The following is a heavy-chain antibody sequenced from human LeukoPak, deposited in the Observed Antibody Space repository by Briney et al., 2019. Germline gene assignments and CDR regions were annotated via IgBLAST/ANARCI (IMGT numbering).Heavy chain of an antibody. CDR3: ARESSGWYGNFQH. D-gene: IGHD6-19*01. CDR2: ISYDGSNK. V-gene: IGHV3-30*03. Sequence: GGSLRLSCAASGFTFSSYGMHWVRQAPGKGLEWVAVISYDGSNKYYADSVKGRFTISRDNSKNTLYLQMNSLRAEDTAVYYCARESSGWYGNFQHWGQGTLVTVSS. J-gene: IGHJ1*01. CDR1: GFTFSSYG.